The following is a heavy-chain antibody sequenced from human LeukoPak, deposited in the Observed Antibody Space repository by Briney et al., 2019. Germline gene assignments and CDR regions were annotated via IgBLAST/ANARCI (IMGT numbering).Heavy chain of an antibody. CDR1: GVTFGDYA. CDR2: ISGSGGGT. V-gene: IGHV3-23*01. CDR3: AKGEQWLVLYFQH. D-gene: IGHD6-19*01. J-gene: IGHJ1*01. Sequence: PGGSLRLSCTASGVTFGDYAMSWFRQAPGKGLEWVAAISGSGGGTDYADSVKGRFTISRDNSKNTLYLQMNSLRAEDTAVYYCAKGEQWLVLYFQHWGQGTLVTVSS.